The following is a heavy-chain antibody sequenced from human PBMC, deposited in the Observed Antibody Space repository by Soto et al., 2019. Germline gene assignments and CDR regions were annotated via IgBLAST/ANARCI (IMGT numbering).Heavy chain of an antibody. V-gene: IGHV2-5*02. CDR2: IYWDDDK. CDR1: GFSLSTSGVG. J-gene: IGHJ2*01. D-gene: IGHD1-26*01. Sequence: QITLKESGPTLVKPTQTLTLTCTFSGFSLSTSGVGVGWIRQPPGKALEWLALIYWDDDKRYSPSLKSRLTITNDTSTHQVVITMTTTDPVDTATYYCAHRGSRSYPWYFDLWGRGTLLTVSS. CDR3: AHRGSRSYPWYFDL.